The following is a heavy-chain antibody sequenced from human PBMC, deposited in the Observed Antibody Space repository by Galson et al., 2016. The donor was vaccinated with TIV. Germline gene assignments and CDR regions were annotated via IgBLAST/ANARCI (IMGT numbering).Heavy chain of an antibody. V-gene: IGHV3-53*01. J-gene: IGHJ4*02. CDR1: GFSVSFNH. D-gene: IGHD5-24*01. CDR2: IYASDTT. CDR3: AKAGKGDAYTNYFDH. Sequence: SLRLSCAASGFSVSFNHMSWVRQAPGKGLEWVSLIYASDTTYYIDSVKGRFTISRDNSKNTLYLQMNSLRVDDTAVYYFAKAGKGDAYTNYFDHWGQGALVTV.